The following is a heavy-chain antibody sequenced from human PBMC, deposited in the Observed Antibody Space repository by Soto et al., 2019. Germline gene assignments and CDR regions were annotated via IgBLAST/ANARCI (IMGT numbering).Heavy chain of an antibody. J-gene: IGHJ4*02. Sequence: ASVKVSCKASGYTFNSYGINWLRQSPGQGLEWMGWISAYNGNTNFAQNLQGRVTMTTDTSTSTAYMELRSLRSDDTAVYYCARDNYESSGYFDYWGQGTLVTVSS. CDR1: GYTFNSYG. CDR3: ARDNYESSGYFDY. D-gene: IGHD3-22*01. CDR2: ISAYNGNT. V-gene: IGHV1-18*01.